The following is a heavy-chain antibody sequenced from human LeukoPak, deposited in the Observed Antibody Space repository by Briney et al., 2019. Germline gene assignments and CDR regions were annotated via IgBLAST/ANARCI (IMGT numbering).Heavy chain of an antibody. CDR2: IDNAGSIT. Sequence: TGGSLRLSCAASGFTFSNYWIHWVRQAPGKGLVWVSRIDNAGSITTYADSVKGRFTISRDNAKNSLYLQMNSLRAEDTAVYYCASQPGSGSPYYYGMDVWGQGTTVTVSS. J-gene: IGHJ6*02. CDR1: GFTFSNYW. D-gene: IGHD1-26*01. CDR3: ASQPGSGSPYYYGMDV. V-gene: IGHV3-74*03.